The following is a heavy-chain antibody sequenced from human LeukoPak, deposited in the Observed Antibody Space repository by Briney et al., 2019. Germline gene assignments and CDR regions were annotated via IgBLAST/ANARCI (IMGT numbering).Heavy chain of an antibody. D-gene: IGHD3-3*01. Sequence: GGSLRLSCAASGFTFSSYAMSWVRQAPGKGLEWVSAISGSGGSTYYADSVKGRFTISRDNSKNTLYLQMNSLRAEDTAVYYCARLGYDFWSGYHFDYWGQGTLVTVSS. CDR3: ARLGYDFWSGYHFDY. CDR2: ISGSGGST. CDR1: GFTFSSYA. V-gene: IGHV3-23*01. J-gene: IGHJ4*02.